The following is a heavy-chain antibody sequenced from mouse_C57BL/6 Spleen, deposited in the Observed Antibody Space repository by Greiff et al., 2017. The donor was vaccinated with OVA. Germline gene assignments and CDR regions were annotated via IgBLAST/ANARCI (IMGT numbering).Heavy chain of an antibody. J-gene: IGHJ4*01. CDR1: GYTFTDYD. Sequence: VQLQQSGAELVRPGASVTLSCKASGYTFTDYDMHWVKQTPVHGLEWIGAIDPETGGTAYNQKFKGKAILTADKSSSTAYMELRSLTSADSAVYYCTRNYGSSLYYHAMDYWGQGTSVTVSS. V-gene: IGHV1-15*01. CDR2: IDPETGGT. CDR3: TRNYGSSLYYHAMDY. D-gene: IGHD1-1*01.